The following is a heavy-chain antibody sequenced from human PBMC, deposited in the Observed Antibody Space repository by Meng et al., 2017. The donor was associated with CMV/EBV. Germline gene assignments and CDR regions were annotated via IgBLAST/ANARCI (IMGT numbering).Heavy chain of an antibody. CDR1: GWYLNGYY. J-gene: IGHJ4*02. CDR2: INHSGST. D-gene: IGHD2-15*01. Sequence: HRGVPGLLMPWENLSLTWTVYGWYLNGYYWGGFRQPPGKGLEWIGEINHSGSTNYNPSLTIRVTISVDTSKNQFSLMLSSVTAADTAVYYCASSLTYPDYWGQGTLVTVSS. V-gene: IGHV4-34*01. CDR3: ASSLTYPDY.